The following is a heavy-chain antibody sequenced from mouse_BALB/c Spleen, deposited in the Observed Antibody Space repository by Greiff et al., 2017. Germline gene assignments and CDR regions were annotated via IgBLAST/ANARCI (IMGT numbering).Heavy chain of an antibody. D-gene: IGHD2-1*01. V-gene: IGHV14-4*02. Sequence: VQLQQSGAELVRSAPSVKLSCTASGFNITDYYMHWVEQRPEQGLEWIGWIDPENGDTEYAPKFQGKATMTADTSSNTAYLQLSSLTSEDTAIYYCNAYGNLAYWGQGTLVTVAA. CDR2: IDPENGDT. CDR1: GFNITDYY. J-gene: IGHJ3*01. CDR3: NAYGNLAY.